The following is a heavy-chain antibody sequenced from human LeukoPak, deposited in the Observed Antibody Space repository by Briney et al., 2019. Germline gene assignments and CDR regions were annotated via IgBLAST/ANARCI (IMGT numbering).Heavy chain of an antibody. Sequence: SETLSLTCTVSGGSISSYYWSWIRQPPGKGLEWIGYIYYSGSTNYNPSLKSRVTISVDTSKNQFSLKLSSVTAADTAVYYCARGLGYVGYWGQETLVTVSS. D-gene: IGHD5-12*01. V-gene: IGHV4-59*12. CDR2: IYYSGST. J-gene: IGHJ4*02. CDR1: GGSISSYY. CDR3: ARGLGYVGY.